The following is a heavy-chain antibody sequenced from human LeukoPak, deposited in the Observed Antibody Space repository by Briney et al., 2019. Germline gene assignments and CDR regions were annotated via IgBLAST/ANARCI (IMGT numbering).Heavy chain of an antibody. Sequence: GSSVKVSCKASGGTFSSYAISWVRQAPGQGLEWMGGIIPIFGTANYAQKFQGRVTITADESTSTAYMELSSLRSEDTAVYSCASYNIVVVPAATLHAFDIWGQGTMVTVSS. CDR3: ASYNIVVVPAATLHAFDI. V-gene: IGHV1-69*01. D-gene: IGHD2-2*01. CDR1: GGTFSSYA. CDR2: IIPIFGTA. J-gene: IGHJ3*02.